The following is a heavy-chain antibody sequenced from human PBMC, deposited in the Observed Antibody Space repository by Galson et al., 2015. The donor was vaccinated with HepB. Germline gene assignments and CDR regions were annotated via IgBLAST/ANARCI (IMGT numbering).Heavy chain of an antibody. CDR3: ARGLLPVIAVAFLY. Sequence: SLRLSCAASGFTFSSYAMHWVRQAPGKGLEYVSAISSNGGSTYYANSVKGRFTISRDNSKNTLYLQMGSLRAEDMAVYYCARGLLPVIAVAFLYWGQGTLFTGSS. J-gene: IGHJ4*02. V-gene: IGHV3-64*01. CDR2: ISSNGGST. CDR1: GFTFSSYA. D-gene: IGHD6-19*01.